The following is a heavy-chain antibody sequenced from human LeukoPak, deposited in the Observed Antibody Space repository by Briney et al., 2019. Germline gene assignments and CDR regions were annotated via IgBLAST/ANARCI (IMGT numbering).Heavy chain of an antibody. D-gene: IGHD3-22*01. CDR1: GFTFSDHY. J-gene: IGHJ4*02. CDR3: ARVLGYYDSSGYYYVGYFDY. Sequence: PGRSLRLSCAASGFTFSDHYMDWVRQAPGKGLEWVGRTRNKANSYTTEYAASVKGRFTISRDDSKNSLYLQMNSLKTEDTAVYYCARVLGYYDSSGYYYVGYFDYWGQGTLVTVSS. CDR2: TRNKANSYTT. V-gene: IGHV3-72*01.